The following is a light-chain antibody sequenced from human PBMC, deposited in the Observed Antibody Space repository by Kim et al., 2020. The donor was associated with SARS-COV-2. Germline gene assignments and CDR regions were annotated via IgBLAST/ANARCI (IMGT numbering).Light chain of an antibody. CDR2: YDT. V-gene: IGLV3-21*04. Sequence: SYELTQAPSVSVAPGKTARITCGGNNIGSKSVHWCQQKPGQAPVLVIFYDTDRPSGIPERFSGSNSGNTATLTISRVEAGDEADYYCQVWDSSSYQVVFGGGTQLTVL. J-gene: IGLJ2*01. CDR3: QVWDSSSYQVV. CDR1: NIGSKS.